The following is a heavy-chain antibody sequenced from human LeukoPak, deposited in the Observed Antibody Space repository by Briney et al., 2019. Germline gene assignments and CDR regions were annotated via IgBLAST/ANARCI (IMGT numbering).Heavy chain of an antibody. D-gene: IGHD3-10*01. Sequence: ASVKVSCKASGYTFAAHHIRWVRQAPGQGLEWMGWILPDGRDTKYSQKFQDRLTLTTDTSTNTAYMELSRLIPDDTAVYYCSGRYGPGPVWGQGTLISASP. J-gene: IGHJ4*02. V-gene: IGHV1-2*02. CDR3: SGRYGPGPV. CDR2: ILPDGRDT. CDR1: GYTFAAHH.